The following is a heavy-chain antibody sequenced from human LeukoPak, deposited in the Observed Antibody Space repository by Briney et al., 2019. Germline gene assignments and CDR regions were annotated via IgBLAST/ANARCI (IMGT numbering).Heavy chain of an antibody. CDR3: ARDRDTVVVPAALDFDY. V-gene: IGHV1-18*01. D-gene: IGHD2-2*01. J-gene: IGHJ4*02. Sequence: ASVKVSCKASGYTFTSYGISWVRQAPGQGLEWMGWISAYNGNTNYAQKLQGRVTMTTDTSTSTAYMELRSLRSDDTAVYYCARDRDTVVVPAALDFDYWGQGTLVTVSS. CDR1: GYTFTSYG. CDR2: ISAYNGNT.